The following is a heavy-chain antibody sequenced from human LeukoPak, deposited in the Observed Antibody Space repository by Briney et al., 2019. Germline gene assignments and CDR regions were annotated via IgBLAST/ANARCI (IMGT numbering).Heavy chain of an antibody. J-gene: IGHJ6*02. CDR2: INHSGST. CDR3: ARVGYCSGGSWVCPKDMDV. D-gene: IGHD2-15*01. CDR1: GGSISSYY. Sequence: PSETLSLTCTVSGGSISSYYWSWIRQPPGKGLEWIGEINHSGSTNYNPSLKSRVTISEDTSKNQFSLKLSSVTAADTAVYYCARVGYCSGGSWVCPKDMDVWGQGTTVTVSS. V-gene: IGHV4-34*01.